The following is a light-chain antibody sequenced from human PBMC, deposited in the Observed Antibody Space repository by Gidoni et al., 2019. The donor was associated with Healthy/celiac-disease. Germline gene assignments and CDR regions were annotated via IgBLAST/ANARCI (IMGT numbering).Light chain of an antibody. J-gene: IGKJ1*01. CDR3: QQSYSTPPWT. V-gene: IGKV1-39*01. Sequence: DIQMTQAPSSLSASVGERVTITCRASQSISSYLNWYQQKPGKAPKLLIYAASSLQSGVPSRFSGSGSATDVTLTISSLQPADFATYYCQQSYSTPPWTFGQGTKVEIK. CDR2: AAS. CDR1: QSISSY.